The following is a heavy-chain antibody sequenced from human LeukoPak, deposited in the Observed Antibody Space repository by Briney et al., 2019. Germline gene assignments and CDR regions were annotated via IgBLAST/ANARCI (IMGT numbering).Heavy chain of an antibody. J-gene: IGHJ4*02. CDR1: GYSFTTYG. D-gene: IGHD6-13*01. CDR3: ARDHSSSCQLLDH. CDR2: ISAYNGDT. V-gene: IGHV1-18*01. Sequence: ASVKVSCKTSGYSFTTYGVTWVRQAPRQGLEWMGWISAYNGDTNYAQKFQGRFTMTTDTSTSTANMELRSLRSDDTAVYYCARDHSSSCQLLDHWGQGTLVTISS.